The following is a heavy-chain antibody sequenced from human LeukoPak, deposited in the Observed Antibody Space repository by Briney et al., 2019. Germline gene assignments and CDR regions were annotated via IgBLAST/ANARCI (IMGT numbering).Heavy chain of an antibody. CDR3: ARSGYCSGGSCYDYYGMDV. V-gene: IGHV1-69*13. D-gene: IGHD2-15*01. CDR1: GGTFSSYA. Sequence: SVKVSCKASGGTFSSYAISWVRQAPGQGLEWMGGIIPIFGTANYAQKFQGRVTITADESTSTAYMELSSLRSEDTAVYYCARSGYCSGGSCYDYYGMDVWGKGTTVTVSS. J-gene: IGHJ6*04. CDR2: IIPIFGTA.